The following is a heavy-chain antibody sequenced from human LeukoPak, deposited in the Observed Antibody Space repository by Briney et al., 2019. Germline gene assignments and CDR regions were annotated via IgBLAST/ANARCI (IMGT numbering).Heavy chain of an antibody. CDR3: AYRRFLEPFDY. CDR2: IWYDGSDT. Sequence: GGSLRLSCAVSGFTFSNYAMHWVRQAPGTGLEWVALIWYDGSDTYYADSVKGRFTISRDNSKNTLYLQMNSLRAEDTAVYYCAYRRFLEPFDYWGQGTLVTVSS. D-gene: IGHD3-3*01. V-gene: IGHV3-33*01. J-gene: IGHJ4*02. CDR1: GFTFSNYA.